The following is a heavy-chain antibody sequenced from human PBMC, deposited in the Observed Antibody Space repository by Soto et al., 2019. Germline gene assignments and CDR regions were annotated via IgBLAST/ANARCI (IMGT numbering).Heavy chain of an antibody. Sequence: SETLSLTCTVSGGSVRSENYFWSWIRQPPGKGLEWIGYIYYSGSTNYNPSLKSRVTISVDTSKNQFSLKLTSVTAADTATYYCARWTVLKEFDPWGQGTLVTVSS. CDR3: ARWTVLKEFDP. V-gene: IGHV4-61*01. J-gene: IGHJ5*02. D-gene: IGHD3-10*01. CDR1: GGSVRSENYF. CDR2: IYYSGST.